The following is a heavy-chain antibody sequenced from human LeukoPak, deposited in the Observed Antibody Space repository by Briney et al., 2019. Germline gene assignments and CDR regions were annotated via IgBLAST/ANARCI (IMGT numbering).Heavy chain of an antibody. Sequence: GGSLRLSCAASGFTFSSYGMSWVRQAPGKGLEWVSAISGSGGSTYYADSVKGRFTISRDNSKNTLYLQMNSLRPEDTAVYYCAKDDAWLQYGNWGRGTLVTVSS. D-gene: IGHD5-24*01. J-gene: IGHJ4*02. CDR2: ISGSGGST. V-gene: IGHV3-23*01. CDR3: AKDDAWLQYGN. CDR1: GFTFSSYG.